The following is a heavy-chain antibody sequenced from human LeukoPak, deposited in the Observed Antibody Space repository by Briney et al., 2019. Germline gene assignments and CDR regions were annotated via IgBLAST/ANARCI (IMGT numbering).Heavy chain of an antibody. D-gene: IGHD6-19*01. Sequence: GGSLRLSCVASGFTFSTFAMSWVRQAPGKGREWVPLITGSGSTYYADSVKGRFTISRDNSKNMLYLQMNSLRAEDTALYFCAKGRDSGWYAWFDPWGQGTLVTVSS. V-gene: IGHV3-23*01. CDR2: ITGSGST. J-gene: IGHJ5*02. CDR1: GFTFSTFA. CDR3: AKGRDSGWYAWFDP.